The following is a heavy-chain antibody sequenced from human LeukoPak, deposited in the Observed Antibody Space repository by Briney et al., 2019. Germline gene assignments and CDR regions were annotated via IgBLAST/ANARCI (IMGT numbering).Heavy chain of an antibody. J-gene: IGHJ3*02. Sequence: GGSLRLSCAASGFTFSSYSMNWVRQAPGKGLEWVSYISSSSSTIHYADSVKGRFTISRDNAKNSLYLQMNSLRDEDTAVYYCARDFYDSSGYYLPMDDAFDIWGQGTMVTVSS. CDR3: ARDFYDSSGYYLPMDDAFDI. CDR2: ISSSSSTI. D-gene: IGHD3-22*01. CDR1: GFTFSSYS. V-gene: IGHV3-48*02.